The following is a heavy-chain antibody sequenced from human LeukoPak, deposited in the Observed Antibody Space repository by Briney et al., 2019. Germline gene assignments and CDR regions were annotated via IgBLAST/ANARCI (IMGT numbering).Heavy chain of an antibody. CDR3: ARAGSYRFDY. CDR2: IKTDGSII. D-gene: IGHD1-26*01. CDR1: GFTFTSYW. V-gene: IGHV3-74*01. J-gene: IGHJ4*02. Sequence: GGSLRLSCAASGFTFTSYWMHWVRQAPGKGLVWVSRIKTDGSIINYADSVKGRFTISRDGAKNTLYLQMNSLRAEDTAVYYCARAGSYRFDYWGLGTLVTVSS.